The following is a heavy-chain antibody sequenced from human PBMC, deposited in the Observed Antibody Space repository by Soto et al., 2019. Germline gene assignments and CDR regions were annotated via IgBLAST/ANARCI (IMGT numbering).Heavy chain of an antibody. Sequence: TLSLTCTVSGGSISSGDYYWSWIRQPPGKGLEWIGYIYYSGSTYYNPSLKSRVTISVDTSKNQFSLKLSSVTAADTAVYYCARAPRVVTPYYFDYWGQGTLVTASS. D-gene: IGHD2-21*02. V-gene: IGHV4-30-4*01. CDR2: IYYSGST. CDR1: GGSISSGDYY. CDR3: ARAPRVVTPYYFDY. J-gene: IGHJ4*02.